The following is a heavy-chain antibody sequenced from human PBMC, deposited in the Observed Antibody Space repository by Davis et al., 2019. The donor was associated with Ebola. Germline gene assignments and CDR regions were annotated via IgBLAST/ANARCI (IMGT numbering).Heavy chain of an antibody. V-gene: IGHV3-33*01. D-gene: IGHD6-19*01. CDR2: IWYDGSNK. Sequence: GGSLRLSCAASGFTFSSYGMHWVRQAPGKGLEWVAVIWYDGSNKYYADSVKGRFTISRDNSKNTLYLQMNSLRAEDTAVYYCARDRGIAVAGLRADGMDVWGKRTTVTVSS. CDR1: GFTFSSYG. J-gene: IGHJ6*04. CDR3: ARDRGIAVAGLRADGMDV.